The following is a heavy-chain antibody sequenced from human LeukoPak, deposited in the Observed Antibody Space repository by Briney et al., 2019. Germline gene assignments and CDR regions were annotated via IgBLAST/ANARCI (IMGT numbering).Heavy chain of an antibody. Sequence: GGSLRLSCAASGFIFSNYWVTWVRQAPGKGLEWVANINQNGSERNFVDSVKGRFIISRDNTENSLYLQMNSLRDEDTAVYYCTPGALDYWGQGTLVTVSS. CDR2: INQNGSER. CDR1: GFIFSNYW. CDR3: TPGALDY. V-gene: IGHV3-7*01. J-gene: IGHJ4*02.